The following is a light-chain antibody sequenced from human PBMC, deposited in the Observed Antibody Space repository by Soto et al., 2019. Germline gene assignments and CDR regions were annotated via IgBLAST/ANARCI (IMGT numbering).Light chain of an antibody. CDR3: SSYAGSMNLI. CDR1: SSDVGGHNH. Sequence: QSALTQPPSASGSPGQSVTISCTGSSSDVGGHNHVSWYQQHPGKAPKLMIYEVSKRPSGVPDRFSGSKSVNTASLTVSGLQAGDGADYYCSSYAGSMNLIFGGGTKL. V-gene: IGLV2-8*01. CDR2: EVS. J-gene: IGLJ2*01.